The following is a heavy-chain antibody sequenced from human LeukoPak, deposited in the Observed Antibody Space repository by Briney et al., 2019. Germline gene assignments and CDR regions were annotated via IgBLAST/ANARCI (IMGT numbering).Heavy chain of an antibody. CDR1: GWSFNDHY. D-gene: IGHD2-2*01. Sequence: PSETLSLTCAVYGWSFNDHYWNWIRQPPGKGLEWIGEINASGDTNFNPSLKSRVTISVDSSKNQFSLTLRSMIAADTAVYYCARGQVPAARGYNWFDPWGQGTLVTVSS. CDR3: ARGQVPAARGYNWFDP. CDR2: INASGDT. V-gene: IGHV4-34*01. J-gene: IGHJ5*02.